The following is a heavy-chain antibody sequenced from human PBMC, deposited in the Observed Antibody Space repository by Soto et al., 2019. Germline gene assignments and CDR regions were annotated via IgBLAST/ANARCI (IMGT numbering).Heavy chain of an antibody. CDR1: VGSFSGYY. V-gene: IGHV4-34*01. CDR2: INHSGST. D-gene: IGHD5-12*01. Sequence: SETLSLTCSVYVGSFSGYYWSWIRQPPGKGLEWIGEINHSGSTNYNPSLKSRVTISVDTSKNQFSLKLSSVTAADTAVYYCARLKGRVGCGFYYYYGMDV. CDR3: ARLKGRVGCGFYYYYGMDV. J-gene: IGHJ6*01.